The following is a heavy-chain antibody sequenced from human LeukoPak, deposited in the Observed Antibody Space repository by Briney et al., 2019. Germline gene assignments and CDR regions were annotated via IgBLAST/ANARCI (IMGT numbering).Heavy chain of an antibody. D-gene: IGHD6-13*01. J-gene: IGHJ4*02. Sequence: GGSLRLSCAASGFTFSSYWMHWVRQAPGKGLVWVSRINSDGSSTSYADSVKGRYTISRDNAKNTLYLQMNSLRAEDTAVYYCARSYSSSSFDYWGQGTLVTVSS. CDR2: INSDGSST. CDR1: GFTFSSYW. CDR3: ARSYSSSSFDY. V-gene: IGHV3-74*01.